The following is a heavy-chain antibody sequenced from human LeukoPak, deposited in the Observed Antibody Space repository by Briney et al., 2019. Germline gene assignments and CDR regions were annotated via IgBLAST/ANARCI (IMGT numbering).Heavy chain of an antibody. V-gene: IGHV3-23*01. CDR3: AKDLSPYSSCWSFDY. D-gene: IGHD6-19*01. CDR1: GFTFSRYA. J-gene: IGHJ4*02. Sequence: PGGSLRLSCAASGFTFSRYAMSWVRQAPGKGLERVSAISGSGGSTYYAASVKGRFTISRDNSKNTLYLQMNRLRAEDTAVYYCAKDLSPYSSCWSFDYWGQGTLVTVSS. CDR2: ISGSGGST.